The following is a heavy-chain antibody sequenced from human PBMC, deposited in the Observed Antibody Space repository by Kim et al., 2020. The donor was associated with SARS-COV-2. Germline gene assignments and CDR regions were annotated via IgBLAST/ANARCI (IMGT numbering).Heavy chain of an antibody. CDR1: GFTFRTYG. D-gene: IGHD5-18*01. CDR3: ANCETPMVYSGMDV. Sequence: GGSLRLSCVGSGFTFRTYGIHWVRQAPGKGLEWLAVISYDGNNKHYADSVRGRFIISRDNSENTLYLQMNSLTTKDTAIYYCANCETPMVYSGMDVWGQGTTVTVS. J-gene: IGHJ6*02. V-gene: IGHV3-30*18. CDR2: ISYDGNNK.